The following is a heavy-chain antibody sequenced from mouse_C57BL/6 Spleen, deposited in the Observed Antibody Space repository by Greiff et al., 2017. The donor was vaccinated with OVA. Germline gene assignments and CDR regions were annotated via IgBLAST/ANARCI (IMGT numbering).Heavy chain of an antibody. CDR2: INPNNGGT. CDR1: GYTFTDYY. D-gene: IGHD3-2*02. V-gene: IGHV1-26*01. Sequence: EVQLQQSGPELVKPGASVKISCKASGYTFTDYYMNWVKQSHGKSLEWIGDINPNNGGTSYNQKFKGKATLTVDKSSSTAYMELRSLTSEDSAVYYCAREGGDSSGYFDYWGQGTTLTVSS. J-gene: IGHJ2*01. CDR3: AREGGDSSGYFDY.